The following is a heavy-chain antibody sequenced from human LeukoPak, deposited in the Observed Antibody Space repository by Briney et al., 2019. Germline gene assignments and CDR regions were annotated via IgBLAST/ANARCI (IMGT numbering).Heavy chain of an antibody. CDR1: GGSFSGYY. CDR3: ARDTHSAVWD. V-gene: IGHV4-59*01. CDR2: IYYSGST. Sequence: KPSETLSLTCAVYGGSFSGYYWSWIREPPGKGLEWIGYIYYSGSTNYNPSLKSPVTISVDTSKNQFSLKLSSVTAADKAVYYCARDTHSAVWDWGQGTLVTVSS. D-gene: IGHD2-15*01. J-gene: IGHJ4*02.